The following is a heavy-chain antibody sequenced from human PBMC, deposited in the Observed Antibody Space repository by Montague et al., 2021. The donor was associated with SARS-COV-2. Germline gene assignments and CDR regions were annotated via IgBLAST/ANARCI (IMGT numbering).Heavy chain of an antibody. D-gene: IGHD1-14*01. CDR3: ARRRNPDY. Sequence: SETLSLTCTVSGFSITSSLYYWGWIRQPPGKGLEWLGSFFYGGFTYYNPSLKSRVSISADTSKNPFSLRVTSVTAAGTAVYYCARRRNPDYWGHGTLVTVSS. J-gene: IGHJ4*01. CDR1: GFSITSSLYY. CDR2: FFYGGFT. V-gene: IGHV4-39*01.